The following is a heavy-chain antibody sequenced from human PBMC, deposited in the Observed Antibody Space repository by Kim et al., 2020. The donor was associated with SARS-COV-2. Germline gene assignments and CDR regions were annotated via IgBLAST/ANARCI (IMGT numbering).Heavy chain of an antibody. CDR2: IYYSGST. D-gene: IGHD2-15*01. J-gene: IGHJ6*02. CDR1: GGSISSSSYY. V-gene: IGHV4-39*01. CDR3: ARQGRHYWGMDV. Sequence: SETLSLTCTVSGGSISSSSYYWGWIRQPPGKGLEWIGSIYYSGSTYYNPSLKSRVTISVDTSKNQFSLKLSSVTAADTAVYYCARQGRHYWGMDVWGQGTTVTVSS.